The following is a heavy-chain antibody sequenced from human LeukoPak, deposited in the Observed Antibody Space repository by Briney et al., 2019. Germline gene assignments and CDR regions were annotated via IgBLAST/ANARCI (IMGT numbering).Heavy chain of an antibody. CDR2: IYHSGST. J-gene: IGHJ3*02. V-gene: IGHV4-38-2*02. CDR3: ARHSRVIVGTTCAFDI. Sequence: SETLSLTCTVSGYSISSGYYWGWIRQPPGKGLEWIGSIYHSGSTYYNPSLKSRVTISVDTSKNQFSLRLSSVTAADTALYYCARHSRVIVGTTCAFDIWGQGTKVTVSS. CDR1: GYSISSGYY. D-gene: IGHD1-26*01.